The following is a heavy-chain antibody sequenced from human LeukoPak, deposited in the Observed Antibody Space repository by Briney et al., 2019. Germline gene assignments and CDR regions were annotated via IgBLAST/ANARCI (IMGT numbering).Heavy chain of an antibody. CDR3: PRDAVTTLLAD. V-gene: IGHV3-33*01. CDR2: IWYDGSNK. CDR1: GFTFSSYG. Sequence: GGSLRLSCAASGFTFSSYGMHWVRQAPGKGLEWVAVIWYDGSNKYYADSVKGRFTISRDNSKNTLYLQMNSLRAEDTAVYYCPRDAVTTLLADWGQGTLVTVSS. D-gene: IGHD4-17*01. J-gene: IGHJ4*02.